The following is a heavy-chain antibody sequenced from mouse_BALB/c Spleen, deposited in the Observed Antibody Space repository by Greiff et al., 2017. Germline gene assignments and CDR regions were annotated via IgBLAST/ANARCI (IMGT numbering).Heavy chain of an antibody. CDR1: GFNIKDTY. J-gene: IGHJ4*01. D-gene: IGHD2-1*01. CDR3: ARWDGNYVDYYAMDY. CDR2: IDPANGNT. Sequence: VQLQQSGAELVKPGASVKLSCTASGFNIKDTYMHWVKQRPEQGLEWIGRIDPANGNTKYDPKFQGKATITADTSSNTAYLQLSSLTSEDTAVYYCARWDGNYVDYYAMDYWGQGTSVTVSS. V-gene: IGHV14-3*02.